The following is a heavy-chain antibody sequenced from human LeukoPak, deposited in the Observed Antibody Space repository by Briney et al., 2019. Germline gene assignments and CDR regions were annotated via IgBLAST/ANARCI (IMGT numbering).Heavy chain of an antibody. V-gene: IGHV3-21*01. Sequence: AGGSLRLSCTASGFTFSSYSMNWVRQAPGKGLGWVSSISSSSSYIYYADSVKGRFTISRDNAKNSLYLQMNSLRAEDTAVYYCASNDILTIFDYWGQGTLVTVSS. CDR2: ISSSSSYI. J-gene: IGHJ4*02. CDR3: ASNDILTIFDY. CDR1: GFTFSSYS. D-gene: IGHD3-9*01.